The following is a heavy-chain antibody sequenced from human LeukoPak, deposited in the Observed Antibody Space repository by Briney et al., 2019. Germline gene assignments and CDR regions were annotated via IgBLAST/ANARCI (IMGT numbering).Heavy chain of an antibody. Sequence: GGSLRLSCAASGFNFATYAVTWVRQAPGKGLEWVSSVSDRGGTTYYADSVRGRFTISRDNSKNTLFLQMNSLRSGDTAVYYCAKVLLNNDDSGYSGFDYWGQGTLVTVS. CDR1: GFNFATYA. D-gene: IGHD3-22*01. CDR2: VSDRGGTT. V-gene: IGHV3-23*01. CDR3: AKVLLNNDDSGYSGFDY. J-gene: IGHJ4*02.